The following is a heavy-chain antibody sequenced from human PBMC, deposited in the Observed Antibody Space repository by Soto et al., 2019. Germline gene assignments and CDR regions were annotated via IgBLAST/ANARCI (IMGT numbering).Heavy chain of an antibody. Sequence: SETLSLTCSVSGGSVNNKTYYWSWIRQPPGKRLKWIGYVYYSGTTNYNPSLKSRVTISIDMSKNQFSLRLSSVTAADTALYYCARTTAVPNTLRSRYFFDFWGQGTLVTVSS. V-gene: IGHV4-61*01. CDR3: ARTTAVPNTLRSRYFFDF. J-gene: IGHJ4*02. D-gene: IGHD3-9*01. CDR2: VYYSGTT. CDR1: GGSVNNKTYY.